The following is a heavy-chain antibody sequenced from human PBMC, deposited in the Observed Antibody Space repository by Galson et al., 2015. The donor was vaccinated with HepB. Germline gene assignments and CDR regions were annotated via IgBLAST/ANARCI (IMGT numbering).Heavy chain of an antibody. CDR3: ARDPGIAAAGTNVGY. V-gene: IGHV3-48*03. D-gene: IGHD6-13*01. J-gene: IGHJ4*02. CDR2: ISKSGWTT. Sequence: SLRLSCAASGFTFSSYEMNWVRQAPGKGLEWVSYISKSGWTTYYADSVKGRFTISRDNAKNSLYLQMNRLRAEDTAVYYCARDPGIAAAGTNVGYWGQGILVTVSS. CDR1: GFTFSSYE.